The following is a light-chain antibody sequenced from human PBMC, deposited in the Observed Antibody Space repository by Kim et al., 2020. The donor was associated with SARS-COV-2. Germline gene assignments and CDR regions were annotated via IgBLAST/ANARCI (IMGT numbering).Light chain of an antibody. CDR2: QDN. V-gene: IGLV3-1*01. CDR1: KLGDKH. CDR3: QTWDTSTTYV. J-gene: IGLJ1*01. Sequence: SYELTLPPSVSVSPGQTASITCSGDKLGDKHACXYQQKPGQSPVLVIYQDNKRPSGIPERFSGSNSGNTATLTISGTQAMDEADYYCQTWDTSTTYVFGT.